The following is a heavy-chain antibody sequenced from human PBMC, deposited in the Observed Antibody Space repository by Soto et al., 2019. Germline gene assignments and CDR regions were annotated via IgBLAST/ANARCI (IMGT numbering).Heavy chain of an antibody. CDR3: ARSWGGYVSY. CDR1: GGSISSGGYY. J-gene: IGHJ4*02. D-gene: IGHD5-12*01. Sequence: QVQLQESGPGLVKPSQTLSLTCTVSGGSISSGGYYWSWIRQHPGKGLEWIGYIYYSGSTYYNPSLXGXVXISXDTSKNQFSLKLSSVTAADTAVYYCARSWGGYVSYWGQGTLVTVSS. V-gene: IGHV4-31*03. CDR2: IYYSGST.